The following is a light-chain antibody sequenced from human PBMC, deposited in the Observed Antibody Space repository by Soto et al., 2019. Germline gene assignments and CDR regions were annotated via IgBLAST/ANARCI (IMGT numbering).Light chain of an antibody. J-gene: IGKJ1*01. CDR2: AAS. CDR3: LQDYNYPWT. Sequence: AIQMTQSPSSLSASVGDRVTITCRASQDIRNDLGWYQEKLGQAPKLLIYAASNLQSGVPSRFSGSGSGTDFTPTISSLQPEDFATYYCLQDYNYPWTFGQGTKVEI. V-gene: IGKV1-6*01. CDR1: QDIRND.